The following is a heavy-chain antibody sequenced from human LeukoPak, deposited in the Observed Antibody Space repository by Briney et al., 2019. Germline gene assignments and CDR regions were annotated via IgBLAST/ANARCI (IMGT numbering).Heavy chain of an antibody. CDR3: TRRDGYNPVDY. D-gene: IGHD5-24*01. Sequence: GGSLRLSCAASGFTFSGSAMHWVRQASGKGLEWVGRIRGKANSYATAYTASAKGRFTISRDDSKNTAYLQMNSLTTEDTAVYYCTRRDGYNPVDYWGQGTLVTVSS. J-gene: IGHJ4*02. V-gene: IGHV3-73*01. CDR1: GFTFSGSA. CDR2: IRGKANSYAT.